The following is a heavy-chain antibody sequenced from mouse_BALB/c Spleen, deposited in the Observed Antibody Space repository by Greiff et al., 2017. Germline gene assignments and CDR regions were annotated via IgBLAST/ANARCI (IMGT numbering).Heavy chain of an antibody. V-gene: IGHV1-9*01. D-gene: IGHD4-1*02. J-gene: IGHJ4*01. Sequence: QVQLKQSGAALLKPGASVKLSCKATGYTFRSYWLEWVKQRPGHGLEWIGEILPGSGSTNYNEKFKGKATFTADKSFNTAFMPLSSLTSEDSAVYYWAPTGTDYAMDYWGQGTSVTVSS. CDR1: GYTFRSYW. CDR2: ILPGSGST. CDR3: APTGTDYAMDY.